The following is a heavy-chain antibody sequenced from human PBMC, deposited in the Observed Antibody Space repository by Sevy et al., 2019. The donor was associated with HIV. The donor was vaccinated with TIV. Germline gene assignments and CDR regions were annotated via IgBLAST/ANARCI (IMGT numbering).Heavy chain of an antibody. CDR2: MSHDGNYK. D-gene: IGHD2-21*02. CDR3: ARLFSCGGDCYYPDY. V-gene: IGHV3-30*04. CDR1: GFTFSDYD. J-gene: IGHJ4*02. Sequence: GGSLRLSCTASGFTFSDYDMHWVRQAPGKGLEWVAVMSHDGNYKNHADSVKVRFTISRDNFKNTLYLQMNSLRVEDTAVYFCARLFSCGGDCYYPDYWGQGAPVTVSS.